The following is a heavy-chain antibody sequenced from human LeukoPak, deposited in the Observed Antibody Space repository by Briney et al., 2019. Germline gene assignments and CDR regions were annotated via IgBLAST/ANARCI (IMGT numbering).Heavy chain of an antibody. CDR1: GFTFSDYY. Sequence: GGSLRLSCAASGFTFSDYYMSWARQAPGKGLEWVANIKHDGSQKYYVDSAKGRFTISRDNAKNSLYLQMNSLRAEDTAVYYCARDGMGGIKAFDIWGQGTMVTVSS. CDR2: IKHDGSQK. J-gene: IGHJ3*02. D-gene: IGHD3-10*01. V-gene: IGHV3-7*05. CDR3: ARDGMGGIKAFDI.